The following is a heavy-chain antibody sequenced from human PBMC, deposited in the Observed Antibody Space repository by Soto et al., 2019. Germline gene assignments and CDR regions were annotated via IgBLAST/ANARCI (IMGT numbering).Heavy chain of an antibody. CDR2: ISGSGGST. J-gene: IGHJ6*02. D-gene: IGHD6-6*01. V-gene: IGHV3-23*01. Sequence: PGGSLRLSCAASGFTFSSYAMSWVRQAPGKGLEWVSAISGSGGSTYYAESVKGRFTISRDNSKNTLYLQMNSLRAEDTAVYYCANLPLPGPPDGARDYYYGMDVWGQGTTVTVSS. CDR1: GFTFSSYA. CDR3: ANLPLPGPPDGARDYYYGMDV.